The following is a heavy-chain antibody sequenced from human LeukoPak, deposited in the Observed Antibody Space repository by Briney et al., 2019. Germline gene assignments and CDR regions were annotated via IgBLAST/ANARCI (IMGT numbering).Heavy chain of an antibody. D-gene: IGHD5-12*01. CDR3: ARDSGVSGYETDV. CDR1: GFTFDDYG. J-gene: IGHJ6*04. Sequence: GGSLRLSCAASGFTFDDYGMTWVRQAPGKGLEWVSYINWNGGSTAYADSVKGRFTISRDNAKNSLYLQMNSLRAEDTAVYYCARDSGVSGYETDVWGKGTTVTVSS. CDR2: INWNGGST. V-gene: IGHV3-20*04.